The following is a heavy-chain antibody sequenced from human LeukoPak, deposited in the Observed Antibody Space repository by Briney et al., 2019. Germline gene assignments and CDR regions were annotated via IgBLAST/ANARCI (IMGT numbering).Heavy chain of an antibody. CDR2: IYWDDDK. J-gene: IGHJ4*02. V-gene: IGHV2-5*02. CDR1: VSSLSTSGVG. D-gene: IGHD3-22*01. Sequence: ESGPTLVNPTQTLTLTCTFSVSSLSTSGVGVGWIRQPPGKALEWLALIYWDDDKRYSPSLKSRLTITKDTSKNQVVLTMTNMDPVDTATYYCARSPNYYDSSGYYPFDYWGQGTLVTVSS. CDR3: ARSPNYYDSSGYYPFDY.